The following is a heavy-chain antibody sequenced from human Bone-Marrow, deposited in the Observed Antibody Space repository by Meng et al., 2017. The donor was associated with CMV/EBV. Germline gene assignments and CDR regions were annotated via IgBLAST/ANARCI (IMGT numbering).Heavy chain of an antibody. CDR3: ARDSSGGDCCSLDY. Sequence: ASVKVSCKASGYTFTSHYMHWVRQAPGQGLEWMGIINPSGGGTSYAQKFQGRVTMTRDTSTSTVYMELSSLSSVTAADTAVYYCARDSSGGDCCSLDYWGQGALVTVAS. CDR1: GYTFTSHY. V-gene: IGHV1-46*01. D-gene: IGHD2-21*01. CDR2: INPSGGGT. J-gene: IGHJ4*02.